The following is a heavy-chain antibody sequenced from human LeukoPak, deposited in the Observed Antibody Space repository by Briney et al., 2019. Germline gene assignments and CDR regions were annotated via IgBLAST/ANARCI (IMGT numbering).Heavy chain of an antibody. CDR2: IYSGGST. V-gene: IGHV3-53*05. Sequence: PGGSLRLSCAASGFTVSSNYMSWVRQAPGKGLEWVSVIYSGGSTYYADSVKGRFTISRDNSKNTLYLQMNSLRAEDTAVYYCARDEAYGSGSYMDYWGQGTLVTVSS. J-gene: IGHJ4*02. CDR3: ARDEAYGSGSYMDY. CDR1: GFTVSSNY. D-gene: IGHD3-10*01.